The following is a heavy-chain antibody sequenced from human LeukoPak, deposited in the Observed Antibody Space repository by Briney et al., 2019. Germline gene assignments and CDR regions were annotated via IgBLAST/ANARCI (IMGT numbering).Heavy chain of an antibody. J-gene: IGHJ4*02. CDR3: ARGGNIDY. V-gene: IGHV3-48*02. D-gene: IGHD3-10*01. Sequence: GGSLRLSCAASGFTFSSYSMNWGRQAPGKGLEWLSYISSGSGTIYYADSVKGRFTISRDNAKNAVYLQMKSLRDEDTAVYYCARGGNIDYWGQGTLVTVSS. CDR2: ISSGSGTI. CDR1: GFTFSSYS.